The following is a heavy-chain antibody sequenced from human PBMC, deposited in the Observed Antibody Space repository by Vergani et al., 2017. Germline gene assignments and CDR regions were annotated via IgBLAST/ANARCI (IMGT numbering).Heavy chain of an antibody. J-gene: IGHJ4*02. D-gene: IGHD4/OR15-4a*01. V-gene: IGHV5-10-1*03. CDR1: GYRFTSYW. CDR2: IDPTDSYT. Sequence: EVQLVPSGAEVKKPGESLRISCKGSGYRFTSYWINWLRQMPGKGLEWMGRIDPTDSYTNYSPSFQGHVTISADKSISTAYLHWSSLKASDTAMYYCARRSDYADYWGQGTLVTVSS. CDR3: ARRSDYADY.